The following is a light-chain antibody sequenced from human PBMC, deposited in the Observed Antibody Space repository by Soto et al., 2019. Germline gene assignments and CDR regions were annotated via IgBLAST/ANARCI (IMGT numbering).Light chain of an antibody. CDR3: TSYTAFSTDIL. CDR2: QVT. CDR1: SSDVGNYNF. Sequence: QSALTQPASVSGSPGQSITISCTGTSSDVGNYNFVSWYQHHAGTAPKLIIYQVTNRPSGVSDRFSGSKSGDTASLTISGLQAEDEADYYCTSYTAFSTDILFGGGTKLTAL. J-gene: IGLJ2*01. V-gene: IGLV2-14*01.